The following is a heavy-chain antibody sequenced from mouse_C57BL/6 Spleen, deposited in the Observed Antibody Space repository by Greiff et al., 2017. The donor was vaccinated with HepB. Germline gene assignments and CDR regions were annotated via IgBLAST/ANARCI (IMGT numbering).Heavy chain of an antibody. D-gene: IGHD2-5*01. CDR2: IDPNSGGT. CDR3: ATYYSNPAWFAY. V-gene: IGHV1-72*01. Sequence: QVHVKQPGAELVKPGASVKLSCKASGYTFTSYWMHWVKQRPGRGLEWIGRIDPNSGGTKYNEKFKSKATLTVDKPSSTAYMQLSSLTSEDSAVYYCATYYSNPAWFAYWGQGTLVTVSA. CDR1: GYTFTSYW. J-gene: IGHJ3*01.